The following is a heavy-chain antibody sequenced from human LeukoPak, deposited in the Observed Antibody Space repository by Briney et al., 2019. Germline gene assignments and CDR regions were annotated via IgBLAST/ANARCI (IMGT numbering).Heavy chain of an antibody. J-gene: IGHJ5*02. CDR2: INHSGST. Sequence: PSETLSLTCAVYGGSFSGYYWSWIRQPPGKGLEWIGEINHSGSTNYNPSLKSRVTTSVDTSKNQFSLKLSSVTAADTAVYYCARVRNEDIVVVPAAKPGNWFGPWGQGTLVTVSS. V-gene: IGHV4-34*01. CDR3: ARVRNEDIVVVPAAKPGNWFGP. CDR1: GGSFSGYY. D-gene: IGHD2-2*02.